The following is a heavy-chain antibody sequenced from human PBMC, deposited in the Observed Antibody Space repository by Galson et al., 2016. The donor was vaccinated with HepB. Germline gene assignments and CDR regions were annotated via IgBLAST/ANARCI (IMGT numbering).Heavy chain of an antibody. D-gene: IGHD6-13*01. Sequence: SLRLSCAASEFTFSTYGMHWVRQAPGKGLEWVALIWRDGSNKYYADSVKGRFTISRDNPKNTLYLQMNSLKVEDTAVYYCAREMHVAAAAAFDFWGRGTRSPSPQ. CDR1: EFTFSTYG. V-gene: IGHV3-33*01. J-gene: IGHJ4*02. CDR2: IWRDGSNK. CDR3: AREMHVAAAAAFDF.